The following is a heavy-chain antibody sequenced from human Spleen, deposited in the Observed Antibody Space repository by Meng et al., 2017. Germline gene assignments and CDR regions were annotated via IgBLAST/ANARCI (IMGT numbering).Heavy chain of an antibody. CDR2: ISDGNVNA. V-gene: IGHV1-3*01. D-gene: IGHD1-26*01. J-gene: IGHJ4*02. CDR3: ARVVSGSLDY. CDR1: GYNFISYA. Sequence: HDQVVELREEVQERGAFVKVSCKASGYNFISYAMHWVRQGHGQSLEWIGWISDGNVNAKYSQKFQGRVTITRDTSESTAYMELSSLRYEDTAVYYCARVVSGSLDYWGQGTLVTVSS.